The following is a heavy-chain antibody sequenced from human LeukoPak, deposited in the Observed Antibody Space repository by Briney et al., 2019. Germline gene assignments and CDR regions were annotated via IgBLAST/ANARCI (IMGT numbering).Heavy chain of an antibody. CDR1: GGSISSGGYY. Sequence: SETLSLTCTVSGGSISSGGYYWSWIRQPPGKGLEWIGYIYYSGSTNYNPSLKSRVTISVDTSKNQFSLKLSSVTAADTAVYYCARALPTYSSGWPLFDYWGQGTLVTVSS. D-gene: IGHD6-19*01. V-gene: IGHV4-61*08. CDR3: ARALPTYSSGWPLFDY. CDR2: IYYSGST. J-gene: IGHJ4*02.